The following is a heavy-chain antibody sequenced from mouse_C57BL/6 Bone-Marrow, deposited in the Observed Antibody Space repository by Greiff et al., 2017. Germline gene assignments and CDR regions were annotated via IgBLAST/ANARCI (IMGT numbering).Heavy chain of an antibody. V-gene: IGHV5-12*01. Sequence: EVKLVESGGGLVQPGGSLTLSCAASGFTFSDYYMYWVRQTPVNRLEWVAYISNGGGSTYYPDTVKGRFTISRDNAKNTLYLQMSRLKSEDTAMYYCARHAGLRRGMDYWGQGTSVTVSS. J-gene: IGHJ4*01. D-gene: IGHD2-4*01. CDR2: ISNGGGST. CDR1: GFTFSDYY. CDR3: ARHAGLRRGMDY.